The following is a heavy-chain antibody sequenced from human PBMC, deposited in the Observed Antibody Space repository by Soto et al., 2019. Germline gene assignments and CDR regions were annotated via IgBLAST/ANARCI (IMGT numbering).Heavy chain of an antibody. CDR1: GYSFTSYW. D-gene: IGHD6-25*01. V-gene: IGHV5-51*01. CDR2: IYPGDSDT. CDR3: ARFRAGYYYYYGMDV. Sequence: GESLKISCKGSGYSFTSYWIGWVRQMPGKGLEWMGIIYPGDSDTRYSPSFQGQVTISADKSTSTAYLQWSSLKASDTAMYYCARFRAGYYYYYGMDVWGQGTTVTVSS. J-gene: IGHJ6*02.